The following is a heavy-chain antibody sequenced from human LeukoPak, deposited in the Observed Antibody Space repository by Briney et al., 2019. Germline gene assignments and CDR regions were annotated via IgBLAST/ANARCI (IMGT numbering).Heavy chain of an antibody. CDR2: IIPILGIA. CDR1: GSTFSSYA. J-gene: IGHJ2*01. V-gene: IGHV1-69*04. CDR3: AREGYQLPRQEANWYFDL. Sequence: SVKVSCKASGSTFSSYAISWVRQAPGQGLEWMGRIIPILGIANYAQKFQGRVTITTDKSTGTAYMELSSLRSEDTAVYYCAREGYQLPRQEANWYFDLWGRGTLVTVSS. D-gene: IGHD2-2*01.